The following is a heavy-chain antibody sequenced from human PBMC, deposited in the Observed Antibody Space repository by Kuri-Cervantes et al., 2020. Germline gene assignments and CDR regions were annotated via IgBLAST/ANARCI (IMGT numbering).Heavy chain of an antibody. V-gene: IGHV1-69*05. Sequence: SVKVSCKVSGYTFTNYGISWVRQAPGQGLEWMGGIIPIFGTANYAQKFQGRVTITTDESTSTAYMELSSLRSEDTAVYYCARSEGYCSSTSCPLPGYWGQGTLVTVSS. J-gene: IGHJ4*02. CDR1: GYTFTNYG. CDR3: ARSEGYCSSTSCPLPGY. D-gene: IGHD2-2*01. CDR2: IIPIFGTA.